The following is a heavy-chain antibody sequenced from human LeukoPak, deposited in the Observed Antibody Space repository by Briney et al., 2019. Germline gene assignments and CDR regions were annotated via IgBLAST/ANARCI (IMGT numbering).Heavy chain of an antibody. CDR1: GGSISSYS. V-gene: IGHV4-59*01. CDR2: IYDSGST. Sequence: PSETLSLTCTVSGGSISSYSWNWIRQPPGKGLEWIGYIYDSGSTNYNPSLKSRVTISVDTSKNQFSLKLSSVTAADTAVYYCARDPRGGYSSAWYYSDYWGQGTLVTVSS. CDR3: ARDPRGGYSSAWYYSDY. D-gene: IGHD6-19*01. J-gene: IGHJ4*02.